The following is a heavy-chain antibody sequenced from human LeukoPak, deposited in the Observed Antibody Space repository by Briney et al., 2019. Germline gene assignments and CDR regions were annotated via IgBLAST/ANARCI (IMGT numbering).Heavy chain of an antibody. CDR2: ISVGGGT. V-gene: IGHV3-48*03. CDR1: GFPFSSFE. CDR3: VGGGLPYFDY. D-gene: IGHD3-9*01. Sequence: GGSLRLSWAASGFPFSSFEMNWVRQAPGKGLEWISYISVGGGTKYADSVKGRFTISGDNVKNSLYLQMNSLRAEDTAVYYCVGGGLPYFDYWGQGTLVTVSS. J-gene: IGHJ4*02.